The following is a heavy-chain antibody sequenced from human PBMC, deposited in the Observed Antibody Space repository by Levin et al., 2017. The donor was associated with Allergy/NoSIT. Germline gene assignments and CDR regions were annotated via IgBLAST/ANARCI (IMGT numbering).Heavy chain of an antibody. J-gene: IGHJ3*02. CDR3: ARDVRNGLMFEAFDI. CDR2: ITSSRGIT. CDR1: GFSVTDYY. D-gene: IGHD3-10*02. Sequence: GGSLRLSCAASGFSVTDYYMSWVRQAPGKGLEWISYITSSRGITHYADSVKGRFTISRDDAKKSLYLQMNGLRAEDTAIYYCARDVRNGLMFEAFDIWGQGTMVTVSS. V-gene: IGHV3-11*01.